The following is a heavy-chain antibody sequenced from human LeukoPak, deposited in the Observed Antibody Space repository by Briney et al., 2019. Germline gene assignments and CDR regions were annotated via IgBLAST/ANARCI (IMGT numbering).Heavy chain of an antibody. V-gene: IGHV3-7*01. CDR2: IKADGSEK. Sequence: GGSLRLSCAASSGFTFSRFWMDWVRQAPGKGLEWVANIKADGSEKNYVDSVKGRFTISRDNAKKSLYLQMSSLRPDDTAVYDCGSGHYNDYKGQGTLVTVSS. CDR3: GSGHYNDY. CDR1: GFTFSRFW. J-gene: IGHJ4*02.